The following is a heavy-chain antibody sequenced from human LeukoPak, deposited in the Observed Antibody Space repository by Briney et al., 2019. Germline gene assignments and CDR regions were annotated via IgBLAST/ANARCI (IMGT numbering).Heavy chain of an antibody. CDR3: AQDRGARYPFGMDV. V-gene: IGHV3-23*01. Sequence: SGGSLRLSCAASGLTFSTYAMRWIRQASGKGLEWVSSIGGGGTTSYADSVKGRFTISRDLSKITVYLQMNSLRAEDTAVYYCAQDRGARYPFGMDVWGQGTTVTVSS. D-gene: IGHD2-2*01. J-gene: IGHJ6*02. CDR1: GLTFSTYA. CDR2: IGGGGTT.